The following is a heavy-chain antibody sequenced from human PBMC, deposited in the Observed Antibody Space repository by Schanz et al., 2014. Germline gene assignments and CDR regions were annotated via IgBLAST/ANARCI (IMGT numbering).Heavy chain of an antibody. CDR1: GFTFSDYY. Sequence: QVYLVESGGDLVKPGGSLRLSCAASGFTFSDYYMAWIRQAPGKGLEWVSHISGSSIHKNYADSVKGRFSISRDNGETSVYLQMNSLSAEDTAVYFCARPFLGYYGDLAYWGQGTLLTVSS. V-gene: IGHV3-11*05. J-gene: IGHJ4*02. D-gene: IGHD4-17*01. CDR2: ISGSSIHK. CDR3: ARPFLGYYGDLAY.